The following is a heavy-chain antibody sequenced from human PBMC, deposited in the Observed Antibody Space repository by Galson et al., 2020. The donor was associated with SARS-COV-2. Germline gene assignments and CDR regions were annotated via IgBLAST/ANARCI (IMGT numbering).Heavy chain of an antibody. J-gene: IGHJ4*02. CDR3: RAQYQLLWTGFYFDY. CDR2: IRSKAYGGTT. V-gene: IGHV3-49*03. D-gene: IGHD2-2*01. Sequence: GGSLRLSCTASGFTFGDYAMSWFRQAPGKGLEWVGFIRSKAYGGTTEYAASVKGRFTISRDDSKSIAYLQMNSLKTEDTAVYYCRAQYQLLWTGFYFDYWGQGTLVTVSS. CDR1: GFTFGDYA.